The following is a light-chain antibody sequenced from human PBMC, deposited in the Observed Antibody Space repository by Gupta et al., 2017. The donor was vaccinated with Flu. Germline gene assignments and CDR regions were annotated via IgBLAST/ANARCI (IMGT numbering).Light chain of an antibody. CDR1: DITSRT. Sequence: SYVLTQPPSMSVAPGQTASLSCGGSDITSRTVHWYQQKPGQAPVLVVHDDTDRPSGIPERFSGSNSGDTATLTIANVEAGDEAAYYCQIWHSNTDRRLFGGGTKLTVL. J-gene: IGLJ2*01. CDR3: QIWHSNTDRRL. V-gene: IGLV3-21*02. CDR2: DDT.